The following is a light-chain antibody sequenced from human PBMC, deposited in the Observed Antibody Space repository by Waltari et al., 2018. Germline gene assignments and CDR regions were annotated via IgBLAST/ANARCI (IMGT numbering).Light chain of an antibody. CDR1: QSLSSTY. Sequence: EIVLTQSPGTLSLSPGERSTLSCRANQSLSSTYLAWYQQKPGQSPRHLIYGASSRATGIPDFTLSISRLEPEDSAVYYCQQYGRSPYTFGQGTKLEIK. CDR2: GAS. V-gene: IGKV3-20*01. J-gene: IGKJ2*01. CDR3: QQYGRSPYT.